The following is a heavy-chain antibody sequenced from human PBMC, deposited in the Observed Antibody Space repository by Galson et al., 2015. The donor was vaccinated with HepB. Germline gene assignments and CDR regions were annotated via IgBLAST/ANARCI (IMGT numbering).Heavy chain of an antibody. CDR3: AKDIVPAARAFDI. Sequence: SLRLSCADSGFTFDDYAIHWVRQPPGKGLEWVSGISWNSGNIDYANSEKGRFTISRDNAKNTLYLQMNSLRAEDTALYYCAKDIVPAARAFDIWGQGTKVIVPS. CDR2: ISWNSGNI. V-gene: IGHV3-9*01. CDR1: GFTFDDYA. J-gene: IGHJ3*02. D-gene: IGHD6-25*01.